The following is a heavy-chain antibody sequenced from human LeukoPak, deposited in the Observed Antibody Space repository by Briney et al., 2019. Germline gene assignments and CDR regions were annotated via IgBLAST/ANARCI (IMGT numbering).Heavy chain of an antibody. Sequence: GGSLRLSCAASGFTFSSYAMHWVRQAPGKGLEWVAVISYDGSNKYYADSVKGRFTISRDNSKNTLYLQMNSLRAEDTAVYYCAREGEADSSSWTDLPDYWGQGTLVTVSS. CDR2: ISYDGSNK. CDR1: GFTFSSYA. V-gene: IGHV3-30-3*01. CDR3: AREGEADSSSWTDLPDY. D-gene: IGHD6-13*01. J-gene: IGHJ4*02.